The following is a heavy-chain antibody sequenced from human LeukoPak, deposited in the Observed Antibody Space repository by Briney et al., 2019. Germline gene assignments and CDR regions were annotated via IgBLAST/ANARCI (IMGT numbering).Heavy chain of an antibody. D-gene: IGHD6-13*01. V-gene: IGHV1-69*13. Sequence: EASVKVSCKASGGTFSSYAISWVRQAPGQGLEWMGGIIPIFGTANYAQKFQGRVTITADESTSTAYMELSSLRSEDTAVYYCARGRRAGYFDYWGQGTLVTVSS. CDR1: GGTFSSYA. J-gene: IGHJ4*02. CDR3: ARGRRAGYFDY. CDR2: IIPIFGTA.